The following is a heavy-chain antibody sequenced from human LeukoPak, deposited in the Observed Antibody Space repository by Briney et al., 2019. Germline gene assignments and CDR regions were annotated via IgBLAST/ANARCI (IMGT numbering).Heavy chain of an antibody. CDR3: AKLIFATVYYFDY. D-gene: IGHD3-16*01. V-gene: IGHV3-23*01. J-gene: IGHJ4*02. CDR1: GFTFSSYS. Sequence: GGSLRLSCAASGFTFSSYSMSWVRQAPGKGLEWVSAISGSGGSTYYADSVKGRFTISRDNSKNTLYLQMNSLRAEDTAVYYCAKLIFATVYYFDYWGQGTLVTVSS. CDR2: ISGSGGST.